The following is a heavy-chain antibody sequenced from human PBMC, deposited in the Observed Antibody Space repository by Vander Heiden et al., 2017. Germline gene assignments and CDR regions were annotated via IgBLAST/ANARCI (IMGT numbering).Heavy chain of an antibody. CDR2: VNPISGGT. Sequence: QVQLVQSGAEVKKPAASVKVSCMASGYTFTRYDINWVRQATGQGLEWMGRVNPISGGTDYAQQFKGRVTMTRNTSINTVYMELSSLRSEDTAVYFCAKDLHCSSPSCSTLENDYGMDIWGQGTTVTVSS. CDR3: AKDLHCSSPSCSTLENDYGMDI. CDR1: GYTFTRYD. D-gene: IGHD2-2*02. V-gene: IGHV1-8*01. J-gene: IGHJ6*02.